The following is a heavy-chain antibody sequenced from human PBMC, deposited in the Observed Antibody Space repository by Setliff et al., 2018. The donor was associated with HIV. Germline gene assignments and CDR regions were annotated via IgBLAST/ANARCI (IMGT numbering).Heavy chain of an antibody. D-gene: IGHD1-26*01. CDR3: ARRRPPPSGTYSRYYLDV. Sequence: PSETLSLTCTVSGGSISSSSYYWGWIRQPPGEGLEWIGSVQYRGNNFYSTSYNPSLKSRVTISVDTSKNQFSLELRSVTATDTAVYYCARRRPPPSGTYSRYYLDVWGKGTTVTVSS. CDR2: VQYRGNNFYST. J-gene: IGHJ6*03. CDR1: GGSISSSSYY. V-gene: IGHV4-39*07.